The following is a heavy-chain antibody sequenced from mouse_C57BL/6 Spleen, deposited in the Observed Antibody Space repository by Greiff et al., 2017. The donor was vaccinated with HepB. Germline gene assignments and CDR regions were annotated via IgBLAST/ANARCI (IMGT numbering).Heavy chain of an antibody. CDR3: ARHNYGSSAWFAY. V-gene: IGHV5-17*01. D-gene: IGHD1-1*01. CDR2: ISSGSSTI. Sequence: VQLKESGGGLVKPGGSLKLSCAASGFTFSDYGMHWVRQAPEKGLEWVAYISSGSSTIYYADTVKGRFTISRDNAKNTLFLQMTSLRSEDTAMYYCARHNYGSSAWFAYWGQGTLVTVSA. CDR1: GFTFSDYG. J-gene: IGHJ3*01.